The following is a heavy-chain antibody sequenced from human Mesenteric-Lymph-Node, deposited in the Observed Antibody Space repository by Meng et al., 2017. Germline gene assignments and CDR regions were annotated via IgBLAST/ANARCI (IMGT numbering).Heavy chain of an antibody. V-gene: IGHV3-15*01. Sequence: GESLKISCAASGFTFSNAWMSWVRQAPGKGLEWVGRIKSKTDGGTTDYAAPVKGRFTISRDDSSNSLYVQMNSLKTDDTAIYYCARVRLGPPVLKYFDYWGQGTPVTVSS. J-gene: IGHJ4*02. CDR1: GFTFSNAW. CDR3: ARVRLGPPVLKYFDY. D-gene: IGHD3-9*01. CDR2: IKSKTDGGTT.